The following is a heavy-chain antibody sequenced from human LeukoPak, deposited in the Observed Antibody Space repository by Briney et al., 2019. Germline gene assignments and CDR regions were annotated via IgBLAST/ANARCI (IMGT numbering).Heavy chain of an antibody. CDR2: ISWNSGSI. CDR1: GFTFDDYA. J-gene: IGHJ4*02. CDR3: ARALGYCSSTSCYYFDN. D-gene: IGHD2-2*01. Sequence: PGGSLRLSCAASGFTFDDYAMHWVRQAPGKGLEWVSGISWNSGSIGYADSVKGRFTISRDNAKNSLYLQMNSLRAEDTAVYYCARALGYCSSTSCYYFDNWGQGTLVTVSS. V-gene: IGHV3-9*01.